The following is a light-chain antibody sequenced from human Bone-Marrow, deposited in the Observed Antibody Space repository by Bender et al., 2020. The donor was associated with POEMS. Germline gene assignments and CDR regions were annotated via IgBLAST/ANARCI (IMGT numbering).Light chain of an antibody. CDR1: SSDIGGYNY. CDR2: DVS. Sequence: QSALTQPPSASGSPGQSVTISCIGTSSDIGGYNYVSWYQQHPGKAPKLVIYDVSHWPSGVSHRFLGSKSGNTATLTIPGLQADDEADYYCAAYTDTTVVFGGGTKLTVL. J-gene: IGLJ2*01. V-gene: IGLV2-14*03. CDR3: AAYTDTTVV.